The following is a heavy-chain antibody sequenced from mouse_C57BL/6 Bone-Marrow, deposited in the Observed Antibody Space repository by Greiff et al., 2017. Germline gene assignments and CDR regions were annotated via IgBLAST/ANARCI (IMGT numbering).Heavy chain of an antibody. Sequence: EVKLLESGGDLVKPGGSLKLSCAASGFTFSSYGMSWVRQTPDKRLEWVATISSGGSYTYYPDSVKGRFTLARDNAKNTLYLQMSSLKAEDTAMYYCARPSSRCSWFAYGGQGTLVTGSA. J-gene: IGHJ3*01. CDR3: ARPSSRCSWFAY. D-gene: IGHD1-1*01. V-gene: IGHV5-6*01. CDR1: GFTFSSYG. CDR2: ISSGGSYT.